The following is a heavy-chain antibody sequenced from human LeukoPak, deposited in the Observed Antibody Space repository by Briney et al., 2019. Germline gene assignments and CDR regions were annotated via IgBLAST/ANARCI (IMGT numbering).Heavy chain of an antibody. CDR3: ARPAGGWYSLNWFDP. J-gene: IGHJ5*02. V-gene: IGHV4-34*01. Sequence: SETLSLTCAVYGGSFSGYYWSWIRQPPGKGLEWIGEINHSGSTNYNPSLKSRVTISVDTSKNQFSLKLSSVTAADTAVYYCARPAGGWYSLNWFDPWGQGTLVTVSS. CDR2: INHSGST. CDR1: GGSFSGYY. D-gene: IGHD6-19*01.